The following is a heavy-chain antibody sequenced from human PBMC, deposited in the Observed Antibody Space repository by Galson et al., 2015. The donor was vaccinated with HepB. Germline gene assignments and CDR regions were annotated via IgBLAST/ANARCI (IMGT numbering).Heavy chain of an antibody. D-gene: IGHD2-2*01. CDR2: TYYRAKWYS. V-gene: IGHV6-1*01. CDR1: GDSVSSNSAA. CDR3: ERVSGTIYYYGMDV. Sequence: CAISGDSVSSNSAAWTWLRQSPSRGLEWLGWTYYRAKWYSDYAESLRSRITINPDTSQNQFSLQLKYVTPEDTAVYYCERVSGTIYYYGMDVWGQGTTVTVSS. J-gene: IGHJ6*02.